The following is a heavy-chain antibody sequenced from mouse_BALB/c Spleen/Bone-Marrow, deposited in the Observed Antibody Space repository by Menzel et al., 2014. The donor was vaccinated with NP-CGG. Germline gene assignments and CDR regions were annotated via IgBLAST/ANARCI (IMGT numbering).Heavy chain of an antibody. CDR1: GFTFSSFG. V-gene: IGHV5-17*02. Sequence: EVQRVESGGGLVQPGGSRKLSCAASGFTFSSFGMHWVRQAPEKGLEWVAYISSGSSTIYYADTVKGRFTISRDNPKNNLFLQMTSLGSEDTAMYYCARDVPLYDVGYFDYWGQGTTLTVSS. CDR3: ARDVPLYDVGYFDY. D-gene: IGHD2-14*01. CDR2: ISSGSSTI. J-gene: IGHJ2*01.